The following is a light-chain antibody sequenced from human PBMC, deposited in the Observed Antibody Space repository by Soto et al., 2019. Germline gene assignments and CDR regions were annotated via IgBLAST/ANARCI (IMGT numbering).Light chain of an antibody. V-gene: IGLV2-14*01. CDR3: SSYTRSSTLYV. CDR2: EVS. J-gene: IGLJ1*01. CDR1: SSDVGAYNY. Sequence: SAMTQPASVSGSPGQSITISCTGTSSDVGAYNYVSWYQQHPGKAPKLMISEVSNRPSGVSNRFSGSKSGNTASLTISGLQAEDEADYFCSSYTRSSTLYVFWTGTKVTVL.